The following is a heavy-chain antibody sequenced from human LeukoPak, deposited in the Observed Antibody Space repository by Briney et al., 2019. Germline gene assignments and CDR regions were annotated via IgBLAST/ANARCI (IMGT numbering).Heavy chain of an antibody. Sequence: GGSLRLSCAASGFTFSSYWMSWVRQAPGKGLEWVANIKQDGSEKYYVDSVKGRFTISRDNAKNSLYLQMNSLRAEDTAVNYCARGGLQRWLQFYFDYWGQGTLVTVSS. CDR3: ARGGLQRWLQFYFDY. J-gene: IGHJ4*02. D-gene: IGHD5-24*01. CDR2: IKQDGSEK. CDR1: GFTFSSYW. V-gene: IGHV3-7*04.